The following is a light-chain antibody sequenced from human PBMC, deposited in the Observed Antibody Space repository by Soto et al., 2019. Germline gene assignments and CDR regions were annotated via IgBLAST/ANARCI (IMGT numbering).Light chain of an antibody. Sequence: EIVLTQYPGTLSLSPGERATLSCRASQSISINYLAWYQQKPGQAPRLLIYGASSRATDIPDRFSGSGSGTDFTLTISRRDPEDFAVYYCQQYGSSYTFGQGTKLEI. CDR1: QSISINY. CDR2: GAS. J-gene: IGKJ2*01. V-gene: IGKV3-20*01. CDR3: QQYGSSYT.